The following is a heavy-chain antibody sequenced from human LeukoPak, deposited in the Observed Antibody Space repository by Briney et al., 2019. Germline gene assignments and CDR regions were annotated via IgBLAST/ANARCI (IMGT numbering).Heavy chain of an antibody. Sequence: PSETLSLTCTVSGGSISSYYWNWIRQPPRKSLEWIGYIYHNGDTRYNPSLMSRVTISVDTSKNQFSLRLNSVTAADTAVYYCARGGYSGHDSAYWGQGILVTVSS. J-gene: IGHJ4*02. CDR3: ARGGYSGHDSAY. V-gene: IGHV4-59*01. CDR1: GGSISSYY. D-gene: IGHD5-12*01. CDR2: IYHNGDT.